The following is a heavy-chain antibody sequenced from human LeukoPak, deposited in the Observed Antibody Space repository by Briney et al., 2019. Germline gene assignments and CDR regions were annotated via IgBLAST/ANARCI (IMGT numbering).Heavy chain of an antibody. CDR2: ISEGGGRT. D-gene: IGHD2-2*02. Sequence: GGSLRLSCAASGFAFGSYALNWVRQAPGKGLEWVSTISEGGGRTYYADSVKGRFTISRDNSKNTVYLQMNSLRAEDTAVYYCAKGNCRGTSCYSDYWGQGTLVTVSS. V-gene: IGHV3-23*01. CDR1: GFAFGSYA. J-gene: IGHJ4*02. CDR3: AKGNCRGTSCYSDY.